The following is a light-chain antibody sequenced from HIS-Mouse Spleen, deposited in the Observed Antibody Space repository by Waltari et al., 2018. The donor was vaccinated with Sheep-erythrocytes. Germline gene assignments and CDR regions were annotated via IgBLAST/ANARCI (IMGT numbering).Light chain of an antibody. CDR3: AAWDDSLNGVV. CDR2: SKN. J-gene: IGLJ2*01. CDR1: SSNIGSNT. V-gene: IGLV1-44*01. Sequence: QSVLTQPPSASGTPGQRVTISCSGSSSNIGSNTVNWYQQLPGTAPKLLIYSKNHRPSGVPARFSGSKSGTSASLAISGLQSEDEADYYCAAWDDSLNGVVFGGGTKLTVL.